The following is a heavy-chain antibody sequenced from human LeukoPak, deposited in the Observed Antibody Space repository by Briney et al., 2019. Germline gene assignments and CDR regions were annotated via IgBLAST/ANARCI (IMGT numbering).Heavy chain of an antibody. J-gene: IGHJ5*01. CDR1: GGSISNRNYH. CDR3: ERLWSTSCRGGSCQDQLDS. D-gene: IGHD2-15*01. Sequence: PSETLSLTCTVSGGSISNRNYHWGWIRQPPGKGLEWIGSTCSSRSAYYNPSVKSRVTKSLDTTKTQFSLRLTSVTAADTAFYYCERLWSTSCRGGSCQDQLDSWGQGTMVTVSS. CDR2: TCSSRSA. V-gene: IGHV4-39*01.